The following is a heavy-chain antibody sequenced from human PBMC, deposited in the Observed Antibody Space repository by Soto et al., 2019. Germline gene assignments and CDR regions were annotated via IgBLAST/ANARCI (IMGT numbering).Heavy chain of an antibody. Sequence: PGGSLRLSCAASGFAFNNFAIHWARQTPAKGLEWVAVISFDGVSDFYVDSVKGRFTVSRDDSKNTVYLQMDNLRLEDTAIYYCARDAVSGSYYLGYFDYWGQGSLVTSPQ. J-gene: IGHJ4*02. CDR2: ISFDGVSD. D-gene: IGHD1-26*01. CDR3: ARDAVSGSYYLGYFDY. CDR1: GFAFNNFA. V-gene: IGHV3-30-3*01.